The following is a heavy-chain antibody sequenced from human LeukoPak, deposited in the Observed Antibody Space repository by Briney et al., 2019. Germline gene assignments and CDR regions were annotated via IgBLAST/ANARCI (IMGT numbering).Heavy chain of an antibody. V-gene: IGHV4-59*01. CDR3: ATNALLVPSTFDS. CDR2: VSDRGGA. Sequence: SETLSLTCSVSGSSISDSYWSWIRQPPGKQMEWIGFVSDRGGATYNPSLRSRVNISLDTSQNQFSLKVTSVTAADTAVYYCATNALLVPSTFDSWGRGTLVIVSS. D-gene: IGHD6-6*01. J-gene: IGHJ4*02. CDR1: GSSISDSY.